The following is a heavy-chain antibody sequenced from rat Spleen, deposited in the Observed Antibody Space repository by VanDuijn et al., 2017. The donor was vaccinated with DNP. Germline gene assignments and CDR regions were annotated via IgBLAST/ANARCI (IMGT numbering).Heavy chain of an antibody. CDR2: ISYEGSST. CDR1: GFTFSNYD. V-gene: IGHV5-22*01. Sequence: EVQLVESGGGLVQPGRSVKLSCAASGFTFSNYDMAWVRQAPERGLEWVAAISYEGSSTYYGDSVKGRFTISRDNAKTTLYLQMNSLRSEATATYYCARGVYYYSATYFDYWGQGVMVTVSS. D-gene: IGHD1-1*01. CDR3: ARGVYYYSATYFDY. J-gene: IGHJ2*01.